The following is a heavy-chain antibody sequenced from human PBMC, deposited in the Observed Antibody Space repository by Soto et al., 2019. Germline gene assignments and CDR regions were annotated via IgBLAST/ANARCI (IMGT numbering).Heavy chain of an antibody. CDR1: GFPFSTYG. Sequence: QVQLVESGGGVVQPGRSLRLSCEASGFPFSTYGMHWVRQAPGKGLEWVAVISYDGNNKYYADSVKGRFTISRDNSKNTLSLQLNSLRADDTAVYHCAKDRLVERSFFYFYALDVWGQGTTVIVSS. CDR3: AKDRLVERSFFYFYALDV. CDR2: ISYDGNNK. D-gene: IGHD2-15*01. V-gene: IGHV3-30*18. J-gene: IGHJ6*02.